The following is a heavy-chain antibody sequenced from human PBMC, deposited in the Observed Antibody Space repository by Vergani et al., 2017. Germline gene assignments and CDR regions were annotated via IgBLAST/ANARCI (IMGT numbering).Heavy chain of an antibody. CDR2: MNPNSGNT. J-gene: IGHJ4*02. CDR1: GYTFTSYD. V-gene: IGHV1-8*01. CDR3: ARGQALKYYHDSSYYSRSGDY. Sequence: QVQLVQSGAEVKKPGASVKVSCKASGYTFTSYDINWVRQATGQGLEWMGWMNPNSGNTGYAQKFQGRVTMTRNTSISTAYMELSSLRSEDTAVYYWARGQALKYYHDSSYYSRSGDYWGQGTLVTVSS. D-gene: IGHD3-22*01.